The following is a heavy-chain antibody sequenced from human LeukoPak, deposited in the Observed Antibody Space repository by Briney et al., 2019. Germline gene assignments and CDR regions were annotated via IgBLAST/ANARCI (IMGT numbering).Heavy chain of an antibody. CDR2: INTDGSST. J-gene: IGHJ3*01. Sequence: PGGSLRLSCAASGFTFSNHWMNWVRQAPGKGLVWVSRINTDGSSTTYADSVKGRFTISRDNARNSLYLQMNSPRAEDTAVYYCAKEAGQDYGALDAFDVWGQGTMVTVSS. D-gene: IGHD4-17*01. CDR1: GFTFSNHW. CDR3: AKEAGQDYGALDAFDV. V-gene: IGHV3-74*01.